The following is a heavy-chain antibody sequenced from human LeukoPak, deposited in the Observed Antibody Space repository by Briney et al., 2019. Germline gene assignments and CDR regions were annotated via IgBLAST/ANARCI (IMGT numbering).Heavy chain of an antibody. V-gene: IGHV4-30-4*01. D-gene: IGHD3-22*01. J-gene: IGHJ3*02. CDR2: IYYSGST. CDR1: GGSLSSGVYY. CDR3: ARAGRHYYDSSGYYPPDDFDI. Sequence: SQTLSLTCTVSGGSLSSGVYYWGWIRLPPGKGLGWIRYIYYSGSTYYNPSLKSRVTVSVETSKNQFSLKLSSVTATDTAVYYCARAGRHYYDSSGYYPPDDFDIWGQGTMVTVSS.